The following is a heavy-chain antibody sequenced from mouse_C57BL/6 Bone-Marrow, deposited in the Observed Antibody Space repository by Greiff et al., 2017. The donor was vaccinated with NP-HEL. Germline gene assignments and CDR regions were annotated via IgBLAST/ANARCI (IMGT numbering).Heavy chain of an antibody. CDR1: GFTFSSYA. J-gene: IGHJ1*03. CDR3: ARARDGSIFYWYFDV. D-gene: IGHD1-1*01. V-gene: IGHV5-4*03. Sequence: EVMLVESGGGLVKPGGSLKLSCAASGFTFSSYAMSWVRQTPDKRLAWVATISDGGSYTYYPDNVKVRFTISRDNARNNLYLQMRHLKSEDTSMYYCARARDGSIFYWYFDVWGTGTTVTVSS. CDR2: ISDGGSYT.